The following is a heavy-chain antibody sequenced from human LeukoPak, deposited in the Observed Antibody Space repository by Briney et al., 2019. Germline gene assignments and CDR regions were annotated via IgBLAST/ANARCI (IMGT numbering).Heavy chain of an antibody. V-gene: IGHV3-9*01. Sequence: PGGSLRLSCAASGFTFDDYALHWVRQAPGKGLEWVSGISWNSGSIGYADSVKGRFTISRDNAKNSLYLQMNSLRAEDTALYYCAKDMGRYSSGWPGGMDVWGQGPRSPSP. CDR3: AKDMGRYSSGWPGGMDV. CDR1: GFTFDDYA. CDR2: ISWNSGSI. D-gene: IGHD6-19*01. J-gene: IGHJ6*02.